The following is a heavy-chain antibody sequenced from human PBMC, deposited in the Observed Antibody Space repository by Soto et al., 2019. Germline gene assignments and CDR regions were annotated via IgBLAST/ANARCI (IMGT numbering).Heavy chain of an antibody. V-gene: IGHV1-69*13. CDR1: GGSFSSCG. D-gene: IGHD5-12*01. CDR2: IIPVFGRP. J-gene: IGHJ1*01. Sequence: SVKVSCKASGGSFSSCGISWVRQAPGQGLEWMGGIIPVFGRPNYAQRFRGRLTITADESTNTVYLELIDLRSEDTAVSYCAREGSGYNLWGQGTQVTVSS. CDR3: AREGSGYNL.